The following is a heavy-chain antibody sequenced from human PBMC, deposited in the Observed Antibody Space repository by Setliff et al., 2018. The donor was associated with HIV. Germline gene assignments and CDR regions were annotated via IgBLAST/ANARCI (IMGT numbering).Heavy chain of an antibody. V-gene: IGHV3-15*01. CDR2: IKSKTDGGTT. Sequence: GGSLRLSCAASGFSFTNAWMAWVRQAPGKGLEWVGRIKSKTDGGTTDYATSVKGTFTISRDDSRNTVYMQMNSLKIEDTAVYYCVKDSLVMNYWGQGTLVTVSS. J-gene: IGHJ4*02. D-gene: IGHD6-13*01. CDR1: GFSFTNAW. CDR3: VKDSLVMNY.